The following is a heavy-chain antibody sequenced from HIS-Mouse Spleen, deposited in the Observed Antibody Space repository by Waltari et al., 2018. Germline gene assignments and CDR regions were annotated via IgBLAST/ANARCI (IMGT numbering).Heavy chain of an antibody. J-gene: IGHJ2*01. CDR2: IYSGGST. Sequence: EVQLVETGGGLIQTGGSLRLSCAAPGFPVRSHYLSWVRRAAGKGLGWVSVIYSGGSTYYADSVKGRFTISRDNSKNTLYLQMNSLRAEDTAVYYCARDHGDSSSWYWYFDLWGRGTLVTVSS. D-gene: IGHD6-13*01. CDR1: GFPVRSHY. V-gene: IGHV3-53*02. CDR3: ARDHGDSSSWYWYFDL.